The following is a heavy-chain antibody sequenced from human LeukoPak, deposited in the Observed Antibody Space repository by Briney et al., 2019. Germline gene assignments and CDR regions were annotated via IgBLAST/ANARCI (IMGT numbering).Heavy chain of an antibody. CDR2: IYYSGST. CDR3: ARPPGIAAAWFDP. D-gene: IGHD6-13*01. V-gene: IGHV4-39*07. Sequence: SETLSLTCTVSGGSISSSSYYWGWIRQPPGKGLEWIGSIYYSGSTYYNPSLKSRVTISVDTSKNQFSLKLSSVTAADTAVYYCARPPGIAAAWFDPWGQGTLVTVSS. CDR1: GGSISSSSYY. J-gene: IGHJ5*02.